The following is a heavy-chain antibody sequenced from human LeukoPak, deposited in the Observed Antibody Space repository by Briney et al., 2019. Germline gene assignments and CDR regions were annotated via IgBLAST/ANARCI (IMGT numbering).Heavy chain of an antibody. J-gene: IGHJ6*02. D-gene: IGHD6-19*01. CDR1: GFTFSSYA. Sequence: GGSLGLSCAASGFTFSSYAMHWVRQAPGKGLEWVAVISYDGSNKYYADSVKGRFTIPRDNSKNTLYLQMNSLRAEDTAVYYCARGTPSSSGWLYYGMDVWGQGTTVTVSS. CDR2: ISYDGSNK. CDR3: ARGTPSSSGWLYYGMDV. V-gene: IGHV3-30-3*01.